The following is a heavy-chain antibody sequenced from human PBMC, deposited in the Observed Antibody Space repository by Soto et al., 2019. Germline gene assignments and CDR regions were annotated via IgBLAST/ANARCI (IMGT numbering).Heavy chain of an antibody. D-gene: IGHD3-9*01. CDR2: INTDGSST. CDR3: GRGTRDWYGIDY. Sequence: EVQLVESGGGLVQPGGSLRLSCAASGFTFSAHWFHWVRQVPGKGLLWVSRINTDGSSTNYADSVKGRFTISRDDARNTVSLQMNSLRGDDTAEYYCGRGTRDWYGIDYWGRGTLVTVSS. J-gene: IGHJ4*02. CDR1: GFTFSAHW. V-gene: IGHV3-74*01.